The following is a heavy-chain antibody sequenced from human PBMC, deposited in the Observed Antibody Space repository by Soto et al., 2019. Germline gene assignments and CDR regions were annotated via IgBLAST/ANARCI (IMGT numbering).Heavy chain of an antibody. CDR2: IIPIFGRR. J-gene: IGHJ6*02. V-gene: IGHV1-69*01. CDR1: GGTFSSYA. CDR3: ATHRPIGLEAAPREGVDV. D-gene: IGHD6-13*01. Sequence: QVQLVQSGAEVKKPGSSVKVSCKTSGGTFSSYAISWVRQAPGQGLEWMGGIIPIFGRRNYAQKFQGRVTITADESTSTAYMDLSSLRSEDTAVYSCATHRPIGLEAAPREGVDVWGQGTTVTVSS.